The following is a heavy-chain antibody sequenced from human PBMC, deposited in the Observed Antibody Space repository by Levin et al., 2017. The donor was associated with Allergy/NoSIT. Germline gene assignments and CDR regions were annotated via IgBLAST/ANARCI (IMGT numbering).Heavy chain of an antibody. Sequence: GGSLRLSCAASGFTFSNAWMSWVRQAPGKGLEWVGRIKSKTDGGTTDYAAPVKGRFIISRDDSKNTLYLQMNSLKTEDTAVYYCTTEIFHYYGTLGYHGMDGWGQGTTVTVSS. V-gene: IGHV3-15*01. CDR2: IKSKTDGGTT. CDR1: GFTFSNAW. D-gene: IGHD3-10*01. CDR3: TTEIFHYYGTLGYHGMDG. J-gene: IGHJ6*02.